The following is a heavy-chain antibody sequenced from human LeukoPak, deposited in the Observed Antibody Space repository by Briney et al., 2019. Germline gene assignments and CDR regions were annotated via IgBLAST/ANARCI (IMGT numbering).Heavy chain of an antibody. D-gene: IGHD3-22*01. J-gene: IGHJ4*02. CDR1: GGSISSYY. CDR3: ARDYRYDSSGYSDY. V-gene: IGHV4-59*01. Sequence: SETLSLTCTVSGGSISSYYWSWIRQPPGKGLKWIGNIYYSGYTTYSPSLRSRVTISVDTSKNQFSLKLSSVTAADTAVYYCARDYRYDSSGYSDYWGQGTLVTVSS. CDR2: IYYSGYT.